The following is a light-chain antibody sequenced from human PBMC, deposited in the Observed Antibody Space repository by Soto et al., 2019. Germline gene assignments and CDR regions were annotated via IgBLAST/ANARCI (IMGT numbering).Light chain of an antibody. CDR3: QSYDSSLSGSV. V-gene: IGLV1-40*01. CDR2: VNS. Sequence: QAVVTQPPSVSGAPGQRVTISCTGSSSNIGAAYGVHWYQQLPGTAPKLLIYVNSNRPSGVPDRFSGSKSGTSASLAITGLQAEDEADYYCQSYDSSLSGSVFGGGTKLTVL. J-gene: IGLJ3*02. CDR1: SSNIGAAYG.